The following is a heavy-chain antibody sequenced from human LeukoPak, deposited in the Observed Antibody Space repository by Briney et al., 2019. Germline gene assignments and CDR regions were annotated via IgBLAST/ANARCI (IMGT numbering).Heavy chain of an antibody. D-gene: IGHD3/OR15-3a*01. Sequence: PGGSLRLSCAGTGLFFSDVWMNWFRQAPGKGLEWVANIEKDGSEKNYVDSVKGRFTISRDNAKNSLHLQMNSLRAEDTAVYYCGRAYLDYAGRDYWGQGTLVTVSS. CDR2: IEKDGSEK. CDR3: GRAYLDYAGRDY. CDR1: GLFFSDVW. J-gene: IGHJ4*02. V-gene: IGHV3-7*01.